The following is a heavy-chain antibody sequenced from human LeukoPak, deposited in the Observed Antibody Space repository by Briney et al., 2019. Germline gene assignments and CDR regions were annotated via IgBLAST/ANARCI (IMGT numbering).Heavy chain of an antibody. J-gene: IGHJ4*02. CDR3: ASVPRYGDSFFDC. V-gene: IGHV3-23*01. Sequence: GGSLRLSCAASGFTFSRYAMSWVRQAPGKGLEWVSGISASGESTYYADSVKGRPTISRDNSKNTLYLLMNSLRAKDTAVYFWASVPRYGDSFFDCWGQGTLVTVSS. D-gene: IGHD4-17*01. CDR1: GFTFSRYA. CDR2: ISASGEST.